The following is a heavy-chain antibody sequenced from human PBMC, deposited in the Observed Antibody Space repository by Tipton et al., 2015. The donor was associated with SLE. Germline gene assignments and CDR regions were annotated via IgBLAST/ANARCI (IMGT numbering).Heavy chain of an antibody. CDR3: AERYDTFEI. CDR1: GYTFTSYA. CDR2: INPYTGNT. Sequence: QVQLVQSGAEIKKPGASVKVTCKAPGYTFTSYAISWVRQAPGQGLEWMGWINPYTGNTDYAQKVQGRVTMTTDTSRSTDYLDLRSLRPDDTAVYYCAERYDTFEIWGQGTMVSVSS. V-gene: IGHV1-18*01. D-gene: IGHD1-1*01. J-gene: IGHJ3*02.